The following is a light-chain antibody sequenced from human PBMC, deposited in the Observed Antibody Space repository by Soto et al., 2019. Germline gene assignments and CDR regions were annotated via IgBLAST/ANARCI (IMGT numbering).Light chain of an antibody. CDR3: QQYFSYTLT. J-gene: IGKJ4*01. CDR2: NAS. Sequence: AIRMTQSPASFSASTGVRVTITCRASQGISSHLAWYQVKPGKAPRLLIYNASYLESGVTSRFSGSGSGTDFTLIISSLQSEDFAVYFCQQYFSYTLTFGGGTKVEIK. CDR1: QGISSH. V-gene: IGKV1-8*01.